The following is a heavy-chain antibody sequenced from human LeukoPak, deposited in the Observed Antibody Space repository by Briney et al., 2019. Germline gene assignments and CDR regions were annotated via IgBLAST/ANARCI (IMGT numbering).Heavy chain of an antibody. V-gene: IGHV1-8*01. CDR3: ARVEMTMVRGVIVYYYYGMDA. CDR2: MNPNSGNT. J-gene: IGHJ6*02. Sequence: ASVKVSCKASGYTFTSYDINWVRQATGQGLEWMGWMNPNSGNTGYAQKFQGRVTMTRNTSISTAYMELSSLRSEDTAVYYCARVEMTMVRGVIVYYYYGMDAWGQGTTVTVSS. CDR1: GYTFTSYD. D-gene: IGHD3-10*01.